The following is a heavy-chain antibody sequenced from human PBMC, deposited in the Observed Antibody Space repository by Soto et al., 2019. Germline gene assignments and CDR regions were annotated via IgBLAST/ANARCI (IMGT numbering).Heavy chain of an antibody. D-gene: IGHD2-2*01. Sequence: ASVKVSCKASGYTFTGFYIHWVRQAPGQGLEWMGWINPNSGGTKYAQRFQGRVTMTRDTPISTAYMELSRLRSDDTAVYYCARAFCTSTTCYYGMDVWGPGTTVTVS. CDR2: INPNSGGT. J-gene: IGHJ6*02. CDR1: GYTFTGFY. CDR3: ARAFCTSTTCYYGMDV. V-gene: IGHV1-2*02.